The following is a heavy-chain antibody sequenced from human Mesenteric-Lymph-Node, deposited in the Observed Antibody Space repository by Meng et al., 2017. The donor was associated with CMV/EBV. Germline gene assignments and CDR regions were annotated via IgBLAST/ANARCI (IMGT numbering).Heavy chain of an antibody. CDR2: IKQDGSEK. J-gene: IGHJ6*02. V-gene: IGHV3-7*01. Sequence: GESLKISCAASGFTFSSYSMNWVRQAPGKGLEWVANIKQDGSEKYYVDSVKGRFTISRDNAKNSLYLQMNSLRAEDTAVYYCANLNCSSTSCLNYYYYGMDVWGQGTTVTVSS. CDR1: GFTFSSYS. D-gene: IGHD2-2*01. CDR3: ANLNCSSTSCLNYYYYGMDV.